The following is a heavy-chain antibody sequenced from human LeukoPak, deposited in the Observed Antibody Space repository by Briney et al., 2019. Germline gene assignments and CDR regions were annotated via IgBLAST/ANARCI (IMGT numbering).Heavy chain of an antibody. CDR3: AKRGVVVRVILVGFHKEAYYFDS. Sequence: GGSLRLSCAVSGIALSNYGMTWVRQAPGKGLEWVAGISDSGGRTNYADSVKGRFTISRDKPKNTLYLQMNSLRAEDTAVYFCAKRGVVVRVILVGFHKEAYYFDSWGQGALVTVSS. CDR1: GIALSNYG. D-gene: IGHD3-10*01. V-gene: IGHV3-23*01. J-gene: IGHJ4*02. CDR2: ISDSGGRT.